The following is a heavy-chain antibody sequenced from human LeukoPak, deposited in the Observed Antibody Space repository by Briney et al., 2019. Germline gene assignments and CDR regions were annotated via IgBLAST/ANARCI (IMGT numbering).Heavy chain of an antibody. V-gene: IGHV1-46*01. CDR2: IRPGDTKT. CDR3: VREKSGGTYDY. D-gene: IGHD3-16*01. Sequence: ASVKVSCKASGYTFTAYYIQWVRQAPGQGLEWMGTIRPGDTKTTYAQKFQGRVTMTWDMSTTTGYMELSSLRSEDTAVYYCVREKSGGTYDYWGQGTLVTVSS. J-gene: IGHJ4*02. CDR1: GYTFTAYY.